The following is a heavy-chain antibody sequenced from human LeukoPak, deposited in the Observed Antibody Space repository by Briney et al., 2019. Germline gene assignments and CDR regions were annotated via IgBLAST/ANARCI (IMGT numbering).Heavy chain of an antibody. CDR3: VRHARNPNFEY. D-gene: IGHD2-2*01. CDR2: IYHSGST. Sequence: SETLSLTCAVSGGSISSTNWWSWVRQSPGKGLEWIGEIYHSGSTNYNPSLKSRVTISVDTSKTQFSLKLNSVTAPDTAVYYCVRHARNPNFEYWGQGTLVTVSS. CDR1: GGSISSTNW. J-gene: IGHJ4*02. V-gene: IGHV4-4*02.